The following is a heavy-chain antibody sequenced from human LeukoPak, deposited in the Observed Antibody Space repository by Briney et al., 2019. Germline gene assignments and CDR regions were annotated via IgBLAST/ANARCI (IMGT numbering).Heavy chain of an antibody. CDR3: ARGAPNWEDSDAFDI. CDR2: INPSGGST. V-gene: IGHV1-46*01. Sequence: ASVKVSCKASGYTFTGYYMHWVRQAPGQGLEWMGWINPSGGSTSYAQKFQGRVTMTRDTSTSTVYVELSSLRSEDTAVYYCARGAPNWEDSDAFDIWGQGTMVTVSS. CDR1: GYTFTGYY. D-gene: IGHD7-27*01. J-gene: IGHJ3*02.